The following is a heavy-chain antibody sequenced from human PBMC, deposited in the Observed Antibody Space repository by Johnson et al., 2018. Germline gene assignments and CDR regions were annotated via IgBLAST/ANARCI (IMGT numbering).Heavy chain of an antibody. D-gene: IGHD2-15*01. Sequence: EVQLLESGAEVKKPGESXKISCKGSGYSFTNYWIGWVRQMPGKGLEWMGIIYPGDSDTRYSPSFQGQVTVSADRSISPAYLQWSGLKASDPAMYYCARHSGGNYQGEAFDIWGQGTMVTVS. J-gene: IGHJ3*02. CDR1: GYSFTNYW. V-gene: IGHV5-51*01. CDR2: IYPGDSDT. CDR3: ARHSGGNYQGEAFDI.